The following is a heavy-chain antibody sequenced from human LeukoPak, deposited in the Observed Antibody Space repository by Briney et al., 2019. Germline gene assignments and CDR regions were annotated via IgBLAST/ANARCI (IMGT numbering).Heavy chain of an antibody. D-gene: IGHD4-17*01. J-gene: IGHJ3*02. CDR1: ADSFSSHY. CDR2: ISYIGST. CDR3: ARDLVTVTKGFDT. V-gene: IGHV4-59*11. Sequence: PSETLSLTCAVSADSFSSHYWTWIRQSPGKGLEWIGYISYIGSTNYNPSLKSRVTISIDTSKNQFSLKLRSVTAADTAVYYCARDLVTVTKGFDTWGQGTMVSVSS.